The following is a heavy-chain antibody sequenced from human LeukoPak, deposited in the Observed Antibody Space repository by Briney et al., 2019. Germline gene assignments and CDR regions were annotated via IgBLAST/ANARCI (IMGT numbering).Heavy chain of an antibody. CDR2: IDKTTYPT. V-gene: IGHV3-23*05. CDR3: AKRGGTESFYYFYYMDV. J-gene: IGHJ6*03. CDR1: EFIFSDYA. D-gene: IGHD2-15*01. Sequence: GGSLRLSCAASEFIFSDYAMGWVRQAPGKGLEWVSTIDKTTYPTFYADSVKGRFTISRDNSKNTLYLQMNSLRTEDTAEYYCAKRGGTESFYYFYYMDVWGKGTTVTVSS.